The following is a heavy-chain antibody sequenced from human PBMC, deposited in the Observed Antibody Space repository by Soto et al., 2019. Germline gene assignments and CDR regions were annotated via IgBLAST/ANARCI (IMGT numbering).Heavy chain of an antibody. V-gene: IGHV3-23*01. Sequence: GGSLRLSCAASGFTFSSYAMSWVRQAPGKGLEWVSAISGSGGSTYYADSVKGRFTISRDNSKNTLYLQMNSLRAEDTAVYYCAKEIPIVVVTATAFDIWGQGTMVTVSS. D-gene: IGHD2-21*02. CDR3: AKEIPIVVVTATAFDI. CDR2: ISGSGGST. CDR1: GFTFSSYA. J-gene: IGHJ3*02.